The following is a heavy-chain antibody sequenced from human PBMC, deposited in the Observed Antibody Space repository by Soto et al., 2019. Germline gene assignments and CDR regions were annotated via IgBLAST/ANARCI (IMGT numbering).Heavy chain of an antibody. Sequence: PSETLSLTCAVNGGSFIDYKWTWIRQSPGKGLEWIGEINHSGITNYNPSFKSRVTLTVDTSKNQFSLRVKSVTAADTAIYFGARGAIWSAREWLAPRGQGPPVTVSA. CDR3: ARGAIWSAREWLAP. D-gene: IGHD3-3*01. J-gene: IGHJ5*02. CDR1: GGSFIDYK. V-gene: IGHV4-34*01. CDR2: INHSGIT.